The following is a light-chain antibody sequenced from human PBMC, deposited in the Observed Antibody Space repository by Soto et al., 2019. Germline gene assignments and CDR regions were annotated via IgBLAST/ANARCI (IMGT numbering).Light chain of an antibody. J-gene: IGKJ2*01. CDR2: DAS. CDR1: QSVSSY. V-gene: IGKV3-11*01. Sequence: EIVLTQSPATLSLSPGERATISCRASQSVSSYLAWYQQKPGQAPRLLIYDASNRATGVPARFSGSGSGTDFTLTISSLEPEDFAVYYCQQRSHWPPTFGQGTKLEIK. CDR3: QQRSHWPPT.